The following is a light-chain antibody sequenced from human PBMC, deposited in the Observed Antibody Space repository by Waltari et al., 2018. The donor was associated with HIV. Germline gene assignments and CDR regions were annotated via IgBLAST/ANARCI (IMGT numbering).Light chain of an antibody. V-gene: IGKV2-28*01. CDR3: IQALQTPFT. CDR1: QSLLHSNGYNY. Sequence: DIVMTQSPLSLPVTPGEPASISCRSSQSLLHSNGYNYLDWYLQKPGQSPQLLIYLGSNRASGVPDRFSVSGSGTDFTLKISRVEAEDVGVYYCIQALQTPFTFGPGTKVDIK. J-gene: IGKJ3*01. CDR2: LGS.